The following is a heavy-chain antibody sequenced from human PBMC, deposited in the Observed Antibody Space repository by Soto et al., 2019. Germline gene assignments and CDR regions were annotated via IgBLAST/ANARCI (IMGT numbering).Heavy chain of an antibody. CDR3: ATPPPRAYSSAYYYYGMDV. CDR2: ISGSGGST. CDR1: GFTFSSYA. V-gene: IGHV3-23*01. J-gene: IGHJ6*02. D-gene: IGHD2-15*01. Sequence: PGGSLRLSCAASGFTFSSYAMSWVRQAPGKGLEWVSAISGSGGSTYYADSVKGRFTISRDNSKNTLYLQMNSLRAEDTAVYYCATPPPRAYSSAYYYYGMDVWGQGTTVTVSS.